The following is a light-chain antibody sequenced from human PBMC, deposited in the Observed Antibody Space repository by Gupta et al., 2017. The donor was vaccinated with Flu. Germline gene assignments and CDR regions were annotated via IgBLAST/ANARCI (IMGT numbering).Light chain of an antibody. CDR2: DVT. Sequence: QSVAISCTGTSSDVGSYDYVSRYQQHAPQALIYIIYDVTTRPSGVPYRFTGSNSGNTASPTIAGLKAEEEAYYHYTSDGTTMFFGGGTSLTVL. J-gene: IGLJ2*01. CDR3: TSDGTTMF. CDR1: SSDVGSYDY. V-gene: IGLV2-11*03.